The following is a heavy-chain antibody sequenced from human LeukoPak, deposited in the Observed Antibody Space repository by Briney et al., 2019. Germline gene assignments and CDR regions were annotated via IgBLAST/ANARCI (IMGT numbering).Heavy chain of an antibody. V-gene: IGHV3-23*01. D-gene: IGHD6-19*01. CDR2: IGGSGGGT. Sequence: PGGSLRLSCAASGFTFSSYAMSWVRQSPGKGLEWVSSIGGSGGGTYFADSVKGRFTISRDNSKNTMYLQMNSLRAEDTAVYYCATATVAGRGYYFDQWGQGTLVTVSS. CDR1: GFTFSSYA. J-gene: IGHJ4*02. CDR3: ATATVAGRGYYFDQ.